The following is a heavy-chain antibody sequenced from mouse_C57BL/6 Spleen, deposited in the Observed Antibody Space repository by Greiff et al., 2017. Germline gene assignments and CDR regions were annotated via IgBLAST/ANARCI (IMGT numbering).Heavy chain of an antibody. CDR1: GYTFTDYY. Sequence: EVQLQQSGPELVKPGASVKISCKASGYTFTDYYMNWVKQSHGKSLEWIGDINPNNGGTSYNQKFKGKATLTVDKSSSTAYMALRSLTSEDSAVYYCARGGNQDYYAMDYWGQGTSVTVSS. V-gene: IGHV1-26*01. J-gene: IGHJ4*01. D-gene: IGHD1-1*02. CDR2: INPNNGGT. CDR3: ARGGNQDYYAMDY.